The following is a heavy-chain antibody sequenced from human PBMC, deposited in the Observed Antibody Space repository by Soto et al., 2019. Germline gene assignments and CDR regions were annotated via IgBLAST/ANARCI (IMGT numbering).Heavy chain of an antibody. D-gene: IGHD2-21*01. Sequence: QVQLQESGPGLVKPSQTLSLTCTVSGGSISSGGYYWYWIRQHPGKGLEWIGYIYYSGTTYYNPSLKCRVTRSVDTSKNQFSRKVSSVTAADTTVYYWAASCVACGGFNYYGMDVWGQGTTVTVSS. CDR1: GGSISSGGYY. CDR2: IYYSGTT. CDR3: AASCVACGGFNYYGMDV. J-gene: IGHJ6*02. V-gene: IGHV4-31*03.